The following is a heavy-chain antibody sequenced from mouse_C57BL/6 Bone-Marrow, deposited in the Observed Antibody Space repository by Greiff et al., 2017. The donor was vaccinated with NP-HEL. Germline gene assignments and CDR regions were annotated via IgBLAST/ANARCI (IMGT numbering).Heavy chain of an antibody. CDR3: ASITTVGATSYWYFGV. V-gene: IGHV14-1*01. Sequence: VQLQQSGAELVRPGASVKLSCTASGFNITDYYMHWVKQRPEQGLEWIGRIDPEDGDTEYAPKFQGKATMTADTSSNTAYLQLSSLTSEDTAVYYCASITTVGATSYWYFGVWGTGATVTV. D-gene: IGHD1-1*01. CDR2: IDPEDGDT. CDR1: GFNITDYY. J-gene: IGHJ1*03.